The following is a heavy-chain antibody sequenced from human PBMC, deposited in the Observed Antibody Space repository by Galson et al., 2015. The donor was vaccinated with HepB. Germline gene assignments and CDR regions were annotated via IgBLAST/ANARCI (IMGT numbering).Heavy chain of an antibody. CDR3: ARDGTAAGTGYDWFDP. CDR1: GYTFTSYG. Sequence: QSGAEVTKPGASVKVSCKASGYTFTSYGISWVRQAPGQGLEWMGWISAYNGNTNYAQKLQGRVTMTTDTSTSTAYMELRSLRSDYTAVYYCARDGTAAGTGYDWFDPWGQGSLVTVSS. D-gene: IGHD6-13*01. J-gene: IGHJ5*02. CDR2: ISAYNGNT. V-gene: IGHV1-18*01.